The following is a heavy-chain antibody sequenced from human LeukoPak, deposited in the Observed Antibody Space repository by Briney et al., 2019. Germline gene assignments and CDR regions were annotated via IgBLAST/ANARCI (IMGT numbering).Heavy chain of an antibody. D-gene: IGHD2-15*01. CDR2: ISNNGGYT. V-gene: IGHV3-23*01. CDR3: AKQLGYCSDGSCYFPY. CDR1: GFTFSSSA. J-gene: IGHJ4*02. Sequence: GSLRLSCAASGFTFSSSAMSWVRQAPGKGLEWVSAISNNGGYTYYADSVQGRFTISRDNSKSTLCLQMNSLRAEDTAVYYCAKQLGYCSDGSCYFPYWGQGTLVSVSS.